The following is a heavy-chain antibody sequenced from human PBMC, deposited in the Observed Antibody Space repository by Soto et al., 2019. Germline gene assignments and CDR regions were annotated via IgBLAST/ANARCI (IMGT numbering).Heavy chain of an antibody. V-gene: IGHV3-53*01. D-gene: IGHD3-10*01. Sequence: GGSLRLSCAASGLTVSSNYMSWVRQAPGKGLEWVSVIRGNDGVTWYADSVKGRSTISRDNSKNMLYLQMRSLRAEDTAIYYCAKEMGSSSGSRWFVPWGQGT. CDR1: GLTVSSNY. CDR2: IRGNDGVT. J-gene: IGHJ5*02. CDR3: AKEMGSSSGSRWFVP.